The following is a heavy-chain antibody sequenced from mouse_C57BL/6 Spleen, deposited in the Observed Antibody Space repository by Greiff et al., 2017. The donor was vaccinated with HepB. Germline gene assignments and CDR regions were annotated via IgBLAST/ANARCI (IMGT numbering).Heavy chain of an antibody. V-gene: IGHV1-5*01. D-gene: IGHD2-4*01. J-gene: IGHJ2*01. CDR1: GYTFTSYW. Sequence: VQLQQSGTVPARPGASVKMSCKPSGYTFTSYWMHWVKQRPGQGLEWIGAIYPGNSDTSYNQKFKGKAKLTAVTSASTAYMELSSLTNEDSAVYYCTRGDYDEYFDYWGQGTTLTVSS. CDR2: IYPGNSDT. CDR3: TRGDYDEYFDY.